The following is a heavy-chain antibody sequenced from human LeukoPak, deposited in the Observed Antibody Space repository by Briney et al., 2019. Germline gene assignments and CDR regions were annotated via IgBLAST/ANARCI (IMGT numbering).Heavy chain of an antibody. Sequence: GGSLRLSCAASGFTFSGSSMHWVCQASGKGLEWVGRIRSEPNSYATAYAASVNGRFTISRDDSKNTAYLQMNSLKTEDTAVYYCTSATSNYSSSWYYYHGMDVWGQGTTVTVSS. CDR2: IRSEPNSYAT. V-gene: IGHV3-73*01. CDR3: TSATSNYSSSWYYYHGMDV. D-gene: IGHD6-13*01. CDR1: GFTFSGSS. J-gene: IGHJ6*02.